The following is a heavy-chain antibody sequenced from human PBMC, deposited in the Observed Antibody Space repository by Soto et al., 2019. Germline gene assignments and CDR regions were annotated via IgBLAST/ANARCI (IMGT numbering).Heavy chain of an antibody. Sequence: QVQLQESGPGLVKPSETLSLTCTVSGGSISSYYWSWIRQPPGKGLEWIGYIYYSGSTNYNPSLKSRVTIQVDTSKNQVSLNLSSVTAADTAVYYCAGSDVHYDFWSGYYKFDYWGQGTLVTVSS. J-gene: IGHJ4*02. D-gene: IGHD3-3*01. CDR1: GGSISSYY. CDR3: AGSDVHYDFWSGYYKFDY. V-gene: IGHV4-59*08. CDR2: IYYSGST.